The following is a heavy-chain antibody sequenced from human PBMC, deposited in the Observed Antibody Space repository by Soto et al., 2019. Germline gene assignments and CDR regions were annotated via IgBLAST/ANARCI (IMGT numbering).Heavy chain of an antibody. CDR3: ARDPSEGRVGNWFES. Sequence: EVQLVESGGGLVKPGGSLRLSCAASGFTFSRYGMNWLRQAPGKGLEWVASISSSTSYVYYADSVKGRFSTSRDNAKNILYLEMYALRTEDTADYYCARDPSEGRVGNWFESWGQGTLVTVSS. CDR1: GFTFSRYG. CDR2: ISSSTSYV. V-gene: IGHV3-21*06. J-gene: IGHJ5*01. D-gene: IGHD2-2*01.